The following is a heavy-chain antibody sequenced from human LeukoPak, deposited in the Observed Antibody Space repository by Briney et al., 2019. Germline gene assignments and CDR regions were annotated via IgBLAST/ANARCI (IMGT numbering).Heavy chain of an antibody. CDR1: GYTFTSYN. J-gene: IGHJ4*02. CDR2: INPSGGGT. CDR3: ARSFTPTSSHDF. V-gene: IGHV1-46*01. Sequence: GASVKVSCKASGYTFTSYNMHWVRQAPGQGLEWMGIINPSGGGTSYAQKFQGRVTMTRDTSTSTVYMELSSLRSEDTAVYYCARSFTPTSSHDFWGQGTLVTVSS. D-gene: IGHD1-26*01.